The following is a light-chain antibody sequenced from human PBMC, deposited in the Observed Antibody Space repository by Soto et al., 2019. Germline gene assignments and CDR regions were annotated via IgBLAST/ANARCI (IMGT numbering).Light chain of an antibody. CDR2: GNR. Sequence: QSVLTQPPSVSGAPGQRVTISCTGNSSNLGAGYDVHWYQQLPGAAPKLVIFGNRNRPSGVPERFSGSKSGTSASLAITGLQAEDEADYYCQSYDTSLRGSTWVFGGGTKVTVL. CDR3: QSYDTSLRGSTWV. J-gene: IGLJ3*02. CDR1: SSNLGAGYD. V-gene: IGLV1-40*01.